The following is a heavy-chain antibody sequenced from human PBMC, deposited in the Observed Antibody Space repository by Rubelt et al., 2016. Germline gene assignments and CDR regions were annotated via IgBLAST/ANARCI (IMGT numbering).Heavy chain of an antibody. Sequence: QLQLQESGPGLVKPSETLSLTCTVSGGSISSNSHLWGWIRQPPGKGLAWIGSMYYSGSTYYNPSLKTRVTISVDASKNQFSLKLTSVTDADTARYYCARSHNNGYSFEYWDRGTLVSVSS. D-gene: IGHD3-22*01. J-gene: IGHJ4*02. CDR3: ARSHNNGYSFEY. CDR1: GGSISSNSHL. V-gene: IGHV4-39*01. CDR2: MYYSGST.